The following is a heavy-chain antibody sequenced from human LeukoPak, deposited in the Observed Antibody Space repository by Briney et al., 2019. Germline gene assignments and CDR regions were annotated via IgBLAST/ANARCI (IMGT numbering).Heavy chain of an antibody. Sequence: PGGSLRLSCAASGFTFDDYGMSWVRQAPGKGLEWVSTISGSGITYYADSVKGRFTMSRDNSKNTLSLQMNSLKIEDTAVYYCAKGRDIWFGEIDYWGQGTLVTVSS. J-gene: IGHJ4*02. CDR1: GFTFDDYG. CDR2: ISGSGIT. D-gene: IGHD3-10*01. V-gene: IGHV3-23*01. CDR3: AKGRDIWFGEIDY.